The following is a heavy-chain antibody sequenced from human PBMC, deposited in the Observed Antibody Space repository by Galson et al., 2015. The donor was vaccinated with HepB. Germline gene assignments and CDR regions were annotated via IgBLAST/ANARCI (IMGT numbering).Heavy chain of an antibody. CDR3: ARVQLVAGALRFDP. J-gene: IGHJ5*02. V-gene: IGHV4-59*01. D-gene: IGHD6-19*01. CDR2: IYYSGST. Sequence: GDSISNDYWSWIRQPPGKGLEWIGYIYYSGSTNYNPSLKSRVTISVDTSKNQFSLKLSSVTAADTAVYYCARVQLVAGALRFDPWGQGTLVTVSS. CDR1: GDSISNDY.